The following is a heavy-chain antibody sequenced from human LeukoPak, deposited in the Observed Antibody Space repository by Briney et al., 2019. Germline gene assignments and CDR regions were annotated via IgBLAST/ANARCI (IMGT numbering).Heavy chain of an antibody. CDR2: IWYDGSNK. V-gene: IGHV3-33*01. CDR1: GFTFSSYG. Sequence: GGSLRLSCAASGFTFSSYGMHWVRQAPGKGLEWVAVIWYDGSNKYYADSVKGRFSISRDNSKNTLWLQMNSLRAEDTAVYYCARVPYGDYFDYWGQGTLVTVSS. D-gene: IGHD4-17*01. CDR3: ARVPYGDYFDY. J-gene: IGHJ4*02.